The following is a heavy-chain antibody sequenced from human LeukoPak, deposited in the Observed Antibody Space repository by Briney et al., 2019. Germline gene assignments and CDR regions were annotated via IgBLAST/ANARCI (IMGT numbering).Heavy chain of an antibody. CDR1: GFTFSSYW. J-gene: IGHJ4*02. CDR3: ARGSEYTSSTNYYFDY. D-gene: IGHD6-6*01. CDR2: IKQDGSEK. V-gene: IGHV3-7*01. Sequence: GGSLRLSCAASGFTFSSYWMSWVRQAPGKGLEWVANIKQDGSEKHYVDSVKGRFTISRDNAKKSRFLHMNSLRVEDTAVYYCARGSEYTSSTNYYFDYWGQGTLVTVSS.